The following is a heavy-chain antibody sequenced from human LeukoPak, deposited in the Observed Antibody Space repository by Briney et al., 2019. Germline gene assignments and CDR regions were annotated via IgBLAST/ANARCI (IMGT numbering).Heavy chain of an antibody. CDR1: GFTFSSYA. V-gene: IGHV3-30-3*01. Sequence: PGGSLRLSCAASGFTFSSYAMHWVRQAPGKGLEWVAVISYDGSNKYYADSVKGRFTISRDNSKNTLYLQMNSLRAEDTAVYYCARDDLGPYSSSWYNWFDPWGQGTLVTVSS. D-gene: IGHD6-13*01. CDR2: ISYDGSNK. CDR3: ARDDLGPYSSSWYNWFDP. J-gene: IGHJ5*02.